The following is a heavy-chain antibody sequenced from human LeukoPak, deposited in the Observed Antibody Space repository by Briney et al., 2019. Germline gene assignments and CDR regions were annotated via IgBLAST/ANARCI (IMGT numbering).Heavy chain of an antibody. J-gene: IGHJ4*02. Sequence: GRSLRLSCAPSGFTFTRYAMHWVRQAPAKGLEWVADISYDGSNAYYSDSVKGRFTISRDNSRNTLYLQMSSLRVQDTAVYYCAKPPNSYDILTAYYVHLVQGTLVSV. D-gene: IGHD3-9*01. CDR1: GFTFTRYA. CDR2: ISYDGSNA. V-gene: IGHV3-30-3*02. CDR3: AKPPNSYDILTAYYVH.